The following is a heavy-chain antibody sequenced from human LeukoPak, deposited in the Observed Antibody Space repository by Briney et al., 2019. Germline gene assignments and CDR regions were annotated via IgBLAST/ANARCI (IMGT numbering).Heavy chain of an antibody. V-gene: IGHV5-51*01. Sequence: GGSLKISCKGSGYSFPTYWIGWVRQMPGKGLEWMGIIYPGDSDPRYSPSFQGQVTISVDKSINTAYLQWSSLKASDTAMYYCARRAGTSSFDSWGQGTLVTVSP. D-gene: IGHD1-7*01. CDR1: GYSFPTYW. CDR2: IYPGDSDP. J-gene: IGHJ4*02. CDR3: ARRAGTSSFDS.